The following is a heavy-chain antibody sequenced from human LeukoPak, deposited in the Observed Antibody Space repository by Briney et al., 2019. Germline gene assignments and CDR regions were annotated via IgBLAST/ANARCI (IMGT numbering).Heavy chain of an antibody. V-gene: IGHV3-66*02. CDR1: GFTFSYAW. J-gene: IGHJ5*02. CDR2: IYSGGST. Sequence: GGSLRLSCAASGFTFSYAWMSWVRQAPGKGLEWVSVIYSGGSTYYADSVKGRFTISRDNSKNTLYLQMNSLRAEDTAVYYCARVRVVIIPDWFDPWGQGTLVTVSS. CDR3: ARVRVVIIPDWFDP. D-gene: IGHD3-3*01.